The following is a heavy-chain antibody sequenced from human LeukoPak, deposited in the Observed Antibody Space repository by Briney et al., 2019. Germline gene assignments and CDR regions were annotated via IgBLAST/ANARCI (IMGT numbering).Heavy chain of an antibody. J-gene: IGHJ4*02. CDR1: GFSFSSYW. CDR3: ARDQYDTWSRRGNFDS. D-gene: IGHD3-3*01. Sequence: GGSLRLSCAASGFSFSSYWMHWVRQAPGKGLEWVANIKLDGSEKNYVDSVKGRFTISRDNTKNSLYLQMNSLRAEDSAVFYCARDQYDTWSRRGNFDSWGQGTLVIVSS. V-gene: IGHV3-7*03. CDR2: IKLDGSEK.